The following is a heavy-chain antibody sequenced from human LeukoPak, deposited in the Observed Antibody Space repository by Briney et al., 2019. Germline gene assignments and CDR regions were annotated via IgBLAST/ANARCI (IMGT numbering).Heavy chain of an antibody. CDR1: GFSFSNSW. CDR3: ASDPSLANFWTGYPHY. V-gene: IGHV3-74*01. Sequence: SGGSLRLSCAASGFSFSNSWMHWVRQAPGKELVWVSRVNSDGTTTYYADSVKGRFTISRDNAKNTLFLQMNSLRPEDTALYYCASDPSLANFWTGYPHYWGQGTLVTVSS. CDR2: VNSDGTTT. J-gene: IGHJ4*02. D-gene: IGHD3/OR15-3a*01.